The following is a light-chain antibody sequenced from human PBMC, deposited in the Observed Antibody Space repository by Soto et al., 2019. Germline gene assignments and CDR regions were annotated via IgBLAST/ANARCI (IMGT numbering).Light chain of an antibody. CDR2: GAS. J-gene: IGKJ5*01. Sequence: VLTQSPGTLSLSPGERATLSCRASHTISSSYLAWYQQKPGQAPRLLIYGASSRATGIPDRFSGSGSGTDFTLTISRLEPEDFAVYYCQQYGSSLITFGQGTRLEIK. V-gene: IGKV3-20*01. CDR3: QQYGSSLIT. CDR1: HTISSSY.